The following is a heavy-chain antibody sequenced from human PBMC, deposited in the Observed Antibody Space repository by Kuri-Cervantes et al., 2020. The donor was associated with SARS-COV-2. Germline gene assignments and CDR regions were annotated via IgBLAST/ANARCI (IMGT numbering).Heavy chain of an antibody. Sequence: SETLSLTCTASGGSISSYYWSWIRQPPGKGLEWIGYIYYSGSTNYNPSLKSRVTISVDTSKNQFSLKLSSVTAADTAVYYCASIRLRLGELSIDAFDIWGQGTMVTVSS. CDR1: GGSISSYY. D-gene: IGHD3-16*02. J-gene: IGHJ3*02. CDR2: IYYSGST. V-gene: IGHV4-59*01. CDR3: ASIRLRLGELSIDAFDI.